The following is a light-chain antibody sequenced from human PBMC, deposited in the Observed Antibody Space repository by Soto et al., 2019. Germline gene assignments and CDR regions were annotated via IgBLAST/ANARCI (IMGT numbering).Light chain of an antibody. CDR1: QGFGST. CDR2: AAS. Sequence: DIGMTQSPSTLSVSAGERATISCRASQGFGSTLAWYQQKPGQAPRLLIYAASNMYSGVPARFSGSGSGTDFPLTIISLHSEDFAVYYCQHWDSTPFTFGEGTQVEI. J-gene: IGKJ4*01. CDR3: QHWDSTPFT. V-gene: IGKV3-15*01.